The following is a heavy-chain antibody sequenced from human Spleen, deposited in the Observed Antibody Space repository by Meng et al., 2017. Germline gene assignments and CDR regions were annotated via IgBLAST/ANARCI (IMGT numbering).Heavy chain of an antibody. CDR2: IYPADSKT. J-gene: IGHJ4*02. CDR3: ARQAGGSLGY. V-gene: IGHV5-51*01. Sequence: GESLKISCKGSGYSFTSYWIGWVRQRPGKGLEWMGIIYPADSKTRYGPSFQGQATFSVDKSITPAYLQWSSLKASDTAMYYCARQAGGSLGYWGQGTLVTVSS. CDR1: GYSFTSYW. D-gene: IGHD1-26*01.